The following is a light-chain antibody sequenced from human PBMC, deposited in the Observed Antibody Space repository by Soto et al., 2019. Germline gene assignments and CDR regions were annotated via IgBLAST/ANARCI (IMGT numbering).Light chain of an antibody. V-gene: IGKV3-15*01. J-gene: IGKJ1*01. CDR1: QSVSSN. Sequence: EIVMTQSPATLSVSPGERATLSCRASQSVSSNLAWYQQKAGQAPRLLIYGPSTRATGIPARFSGSGSGTEFPLTISSLQSEDSAVYFCQQFNSWPGTFGQGTKVEVK. CDR3: QQFNSWPGT. CDR2: GPS.